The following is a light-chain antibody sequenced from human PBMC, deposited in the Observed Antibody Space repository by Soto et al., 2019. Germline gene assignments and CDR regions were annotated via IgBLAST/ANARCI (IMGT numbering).Light chain of an antibody. CDR2: GAS. CDR1: QRVSSN. J-gene: IGKJ4*01. CDR3: QQYNNWPRLT. V-gene: IGKV3-15*01. Sequence: EIVMTQSPATLSVSPGERATLSCRASQRVSSNLAWYQQKPGQAHRLLIYGASTRATGIPARFSGSGSGTEFPLTHSRLQSEDFAVYYCQQYNNWPRLTFGGGNKVEIK.